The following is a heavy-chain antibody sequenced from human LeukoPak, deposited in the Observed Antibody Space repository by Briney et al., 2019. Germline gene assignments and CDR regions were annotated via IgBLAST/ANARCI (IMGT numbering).Heavy chain of an antibody. CDR3: ARDLKGSAWYVDY. Sequence: GGSLRLSCAASGFTLSDHYMDWVRQAPGKGLEWLSYISSSSTYTNYADSVKGRFTISRDNAKNSLYLQMNSLRAEDTAVYYCARDLKGSAWYVDYWGQGTLVTVSS. J-gene: IGHJ4*02. CDR2: ISSSSTYT. V-gene: IGHV3-11*05. CDR1: GFTLSDHY. D-gene: IGHD6-19*01.